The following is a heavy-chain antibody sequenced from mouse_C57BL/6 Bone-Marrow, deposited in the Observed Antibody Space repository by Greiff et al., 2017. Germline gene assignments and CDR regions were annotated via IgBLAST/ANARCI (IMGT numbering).Heavy chain of an antibody. CDR1: GFNFKDYY. CDR2: IDPEDGDT. V-gene: IGHV14-1*01. D-gene: IGHD1-1*01. CDR3: TRGLLAWFAY. J-gene: IGHJ3*01. Sequence: EVQLQQSGAELVRPGASVKLSCTASGFNFKDYYMHWVKQRPEQGLEWIGRIDPEDGDTEYAPKFQGKATMTADTSSNTAYLQLSSLTSEDAAVYYCTRGLLAWFAYWGQGTLVTVSA.